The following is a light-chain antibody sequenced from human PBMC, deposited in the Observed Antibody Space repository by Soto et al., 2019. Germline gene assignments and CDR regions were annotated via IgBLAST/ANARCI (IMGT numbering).Light chain of an antibody. Sequence: QSVLTQPPSLSAAPGEKVTISCSGSSSNIGSYHVCWYQQLPGTAPRLLIYDTNKRRSGIPDRFSGSKSGTSATLGITGLQTGDEADYYCGTWDTSLSVGVFGGGTKLTVL. CDR2: DTN. V-gene: IGLV1-51*01. J-gene: IGLJ2*01. CDR3: GTWDTSLSVGV. CDR1: SSNIGSYH.